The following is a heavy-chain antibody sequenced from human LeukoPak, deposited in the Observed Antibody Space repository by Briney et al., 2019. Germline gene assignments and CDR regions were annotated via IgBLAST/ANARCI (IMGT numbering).Heavy chain of an antibody. CDR1: GFTFSDYY. Sequence: GGSLRLSCAASGFTFSDYYMSWIRQAPGKGLEWVSYISSSSSYTNYADSVKGRFTISRDNAKNSLYLQMDSLRAEDTAVYYCARAPNAHDAFDIWGQGTMVTVSS. CDR3: ARAPNAHDAFDI. V-gene: IGHV3-11*05. J-gene: IGHJ3*02. D-gene: IGHD2-8*01. CDR2: ISSSSSYT.